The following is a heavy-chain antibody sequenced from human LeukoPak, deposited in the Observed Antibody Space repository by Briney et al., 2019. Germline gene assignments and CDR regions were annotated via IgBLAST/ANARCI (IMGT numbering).Heavy chain of an antibody. CDR1: GYSFTSYW. CDR3: ARLWGVDSSGYYQYYFDY. D-gene: IGHD3-22*01. V-gene: IGHV5-51*01. CDR2: IYPGDSDT. J-gene: IGHJ4*02. Sequence: GESLKISCKGSGYSFTSYWIGWVRQMPGKGREWMGIIYPGDSDTRYSPSFQGQVTISADKSISTAYLQWSSLKASDTAMYYCARLWGVDSSGYYQYYFDYWGQGTLVTVSS.